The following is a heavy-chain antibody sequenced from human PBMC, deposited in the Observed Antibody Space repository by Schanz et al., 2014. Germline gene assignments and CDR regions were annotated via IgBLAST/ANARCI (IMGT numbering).Heavy chain of an antibody. CDR2: IYYSGSS. J-gene: IGHJ3*02. D-gene: IGHD4-17*01. Sequence: QVQLQESGPGLLKPSETLSLTCTVSGGSIRSYFWSWIRQPPGKGLEWIGYIYYSGSSDYNPSLKSRVTISVDTAKSQFSMNLSSATTADAAVYYCARDRRHGDLPGDIWGQGTMVTVSS. CDR3: ARDRRHGDLPGDI. V-gene: IGHV4-59*12. CDR1: GGSIRSYF.